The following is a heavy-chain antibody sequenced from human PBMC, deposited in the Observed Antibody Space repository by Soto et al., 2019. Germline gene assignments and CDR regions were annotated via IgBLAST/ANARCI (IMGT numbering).Heavy chain of an antibody. Sequence: QLQLQESGPGLVRPSGNLSLTCAVSGGFTSTNNWWSWVRQPPGKGLEWIGDAYHSGSTEYNPSLKSRVSISVDKAKNQISLKLTSATAADTAVYYCARSPPSSYYGGSGTFDYWGQGTLVTVSS. V-gene: IGHV4-4*02. CDR2: AYHSGST. J-gene: IGHJ4*02. D-gene: IGHD3-10*01. CDR3: ARSPPSSYYGGSGTFDY. CDR1: GGFTSTNNW.